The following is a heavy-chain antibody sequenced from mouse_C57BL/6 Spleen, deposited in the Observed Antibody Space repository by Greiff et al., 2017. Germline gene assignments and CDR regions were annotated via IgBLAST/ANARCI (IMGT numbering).Heavy chain of an antibody. Sequence: QVQLKQSGAELVKPGASVKISCKASGYAFSSYWMNWVKQRPGKGLEWIGQIYPGDGDTNYNGKFKGKATLTADKSSSTAYMQLSSLTSEDSAVYFCARRGPYGNYFDYWGQGTTLTVSS. V-gene: IGHV1-80*01. D-gene: IGHD2-1*01. CDR1: GYAFSSYW. J-gene: IGHJ2*01. CDR2: IYPGDGDT. CDR3: ARRGPYGNYFDY.